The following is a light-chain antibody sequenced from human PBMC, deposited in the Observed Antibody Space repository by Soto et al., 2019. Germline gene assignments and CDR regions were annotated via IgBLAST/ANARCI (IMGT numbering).Light chain of an antibody. V-gene: IGKV1-5*03. Sequence: DIQMTQSPSTLSASVGDRVTITCRASQSINSWLAWYQQKPGKAPRFLIYQASSLESDVPSRFSGSGSGTEFNLTISNLQPDDFATYYCQQYKSYSTFGQGTKLE. CDR2: QAS. CDR1: QSINSW. CDR3: QQYKSYST. J-gene: IGKJ2*01.